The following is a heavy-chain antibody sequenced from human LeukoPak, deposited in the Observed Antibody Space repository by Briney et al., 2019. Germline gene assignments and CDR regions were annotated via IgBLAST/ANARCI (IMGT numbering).Heavy chain of an antibody. CDR2: ISPSGGST. CDR1: GGTFSSYA. D-gene: IGHD3-10*01. V-gene: IGHV1-46*01. J-gene: IGHJ6*03. CDR3: ARGQMVRGVITSNYYYMDV. Sequence: ASVKVSCKASGGTFSSYAISWVRQAPGQGPEWMGVISPSGGSTTYAQKFQGRVTLTRDMSTSTDYLELSSLRSEDTAVYYCARGQMVRGVITSNYYYMDVWGKGTTVTVSS.